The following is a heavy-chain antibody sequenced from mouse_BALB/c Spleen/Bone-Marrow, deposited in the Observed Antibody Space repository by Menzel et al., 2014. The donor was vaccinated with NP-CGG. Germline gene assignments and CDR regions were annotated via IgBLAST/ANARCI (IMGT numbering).Heavy chain of an antibody. CDR2: IYPGSGSI. CDR1: GYNFTSYW. CDR3: ARFSQLGLLAY. J-gene: IGHJ3*01. V-gene: IGHV1-55*01. D-gene: IGHD3-1*01. Sequence: QVQLQQSGAELVKPGTSVKLSCKASGYNFTSYWINWVKLRPGQDLEWIGDIYPGSGSINYNEKFKSKATLTVDTSSSTAYMQLSSLASEDSALYYCARFSQLGLLAYWGQGTLVTVSA.